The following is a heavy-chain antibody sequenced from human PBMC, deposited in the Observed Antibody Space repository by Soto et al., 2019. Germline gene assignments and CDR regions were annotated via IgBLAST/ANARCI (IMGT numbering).Heavy chain of an antibody. CDR3: ARHSGRLRTPDY. CDR2: ISSSSSYI. CDR1: GFTFSSYS. D-gene: IGHD4-17*01. Sequence: EVQLVESGGGLVKPGGSLRLSCAASGFTFSSYSMNWVRQAPGKGLEWVSSISSSSSYIYYADSVKGRFTISRDNAKNSLYLQMNSLRAEDTAVYYCARHSGRLRTPDYWGQGTLVTVSS. V-gene: IGHV3-21*01. J-gene: IGHJ4*02.